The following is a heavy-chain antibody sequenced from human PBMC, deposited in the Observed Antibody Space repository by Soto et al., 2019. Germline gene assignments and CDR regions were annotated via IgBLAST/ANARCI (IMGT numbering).Heavy chain of an antibody. D-gene: IGHD3-16*01. J-gene: IGHJ3*01. V-gene: IGHV3-23*01. CDR3: AKDWSGGASDV. CDR2: ISGSGGST. CDR1: GFSFSVFA. Sequence: EVDLLESGGGLAQPGGSRRLSCAASGFSFSVFAMTWVRQAPGKGLEWVSRISGSGGSTYYADSVKGRFTISRDNSKNMLYLQMNNLRGEDTAVYYCAKDWSGGASDVWGQGTMVIVSS.